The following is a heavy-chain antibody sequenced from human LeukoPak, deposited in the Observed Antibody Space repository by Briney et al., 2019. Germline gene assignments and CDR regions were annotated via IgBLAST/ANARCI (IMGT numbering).Heavy chain of an antibody. CDR1: GCPFTYYY. CDR3: ATDSSGYYLPLFDH. D-gene: IGHD3-22*01. Sequence: GASVKVSCKASGCPFTYYYIHWVRQAPGQGLEWMGWINPNTGGANYAQKFQGRVTMTRDTSISTAYMELSRLRSDDTAVYYCATDSSGYYLPLFDHWGQGTPVTVSS. J-gene: IGHJ4*02. CDR2: INPNTGGA. V-gene: IGHV1-2*02.